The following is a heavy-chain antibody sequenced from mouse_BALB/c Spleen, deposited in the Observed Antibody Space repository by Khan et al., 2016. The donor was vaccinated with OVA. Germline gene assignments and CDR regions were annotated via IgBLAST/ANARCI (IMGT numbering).Heavy chain of an antibody. Sequence: VQLQQPGPELVKPGASVKMSCKASGHTFTDYVMNWVKQRNGQGLEWIGQIYPGSDSTYYNEKFKGKATLTADRSSSTAYMQLSNLTSEDSAVYFCARAGWDVFAYWGQGTLVTVSA. CDR1: GHTFTDYV. CDR2: IYPGSDST. D-gene: IGHD4-1*01. CDR3: ARAGWDVFAY. J-gene: IGHJ3*01. V-gene: IGHV1-77*01.